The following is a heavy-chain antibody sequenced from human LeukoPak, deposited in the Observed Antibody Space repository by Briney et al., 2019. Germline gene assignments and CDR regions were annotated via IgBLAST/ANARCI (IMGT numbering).Heavy chain of an antibody. V-gene: IGHV3-7*01. Sequence: PGGSLRLSCAASGFTFSSYWMSWVRQAPGQGLEWVANIKQDGSEKYYVDSVKGRLTISRDNAKNSLYLQMNSLRAEDTAVYYCASDFIWELLDYWGQGTLVTVSS. D-gene: IGHD1-26*01. CDR1: GFTFSSYW. J-gene: IGHJ4*02. CDR2: IKQDGSEK. CDR3: ASDFIWELLDY.